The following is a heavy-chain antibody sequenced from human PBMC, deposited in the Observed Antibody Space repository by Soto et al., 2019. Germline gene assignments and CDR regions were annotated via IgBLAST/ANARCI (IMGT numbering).Heavy chain of an antibody. V-gene: IGHV1-3*01. D-gene: IGHD5-12*01. J-gene: IGHJ5*02. CDR3: ARVRIVADYPYALYGFDP. Sequence: ASVKVSCKASGYTFTSYAMHWVRQAPGQRLEWMGWINAGNGNTKYSQKFQGRVTITRDTSASTAYMELSSLRSEDTALYYCARVRIVADYPYALYGFDPWGQGTLVTVSS. CDR2: INAGNGNT. CDR1: GYTFTSYA.